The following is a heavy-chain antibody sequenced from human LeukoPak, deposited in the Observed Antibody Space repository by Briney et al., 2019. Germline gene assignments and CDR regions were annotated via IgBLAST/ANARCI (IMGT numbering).Heavy chain of an antibody. Sequence: SETLSLTCAVYGGSFSGYYWSWIRQPPGQGLEWIGEINHSGSTNYNPSLKSRVTISVDTSKNQFSLKLSSGTAADTAVYYCARVPGYCSGGSCLWSGYYYYMDVWGKGTTVTVSS. CDR2: INHSGST. CDR1: GGSFSGYY. J-gene: IGHJ6*03. V-gene: IGHV4-34*01. D-gene: IGHD2-15*01. CDR3: ARVPGYCSGGSCLWSGYYYYMDV.